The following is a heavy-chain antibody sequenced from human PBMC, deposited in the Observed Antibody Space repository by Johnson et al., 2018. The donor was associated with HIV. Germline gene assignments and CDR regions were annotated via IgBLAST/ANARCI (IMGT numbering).Heavy chain of an antibody. V-gene: IGHV3-30-3*01. CDR1: GFPFSSYA. J-gene: IGHJ3*02. Sequence: QMLLVESGGGVVQPGRSLRLSCAASGFPFSSYAMHWVRQAPGKGLEWVAVISYDGSNKYYADSVKGRFTISRDNSKNTLYLQMNSLRAEDTAVYYCARERNMIVVDDDAFDIWGQGTMVTVSS. D-gene: IGHD3-22*01. CDR2: ISYDGSNK. CDR3: ARERNMIVVDDDAFDI.